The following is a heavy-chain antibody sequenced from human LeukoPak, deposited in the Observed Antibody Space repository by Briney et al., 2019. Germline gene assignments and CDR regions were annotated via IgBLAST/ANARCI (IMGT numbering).Heavy chain of an antibody. V-gene: IGHV1-69*05. CDR2: IISIFGTA. Sequence: VASVKVSCKASGGTVGSYAISWVRQAPGQGLEWMGRIISIFGTAHYTQRFQGRVTITTDESTSTAYMELSSLRSEDTAVYYCAREFGSGGDFWSGYYRSSFAFDIWGQGTMVTVSS. CDR1: GGTVGSYA. J-gene: IGHJ3*02. CDR3: AREFGSGGDFWSGYYRSSFAFDI. D-gene: IGHD3-3*01.